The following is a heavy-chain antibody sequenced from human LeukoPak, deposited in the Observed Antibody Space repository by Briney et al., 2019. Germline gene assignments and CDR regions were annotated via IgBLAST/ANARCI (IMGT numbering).Heavy chain of an antibody. CDR2: ISYDGSNK. D-gene: IGHD3-22*01. J-gene: IGHJ4*02. Sequence: PGGSLRLSCAASGFTFSSYSMNWVRQAPGKGLEWVAVISYDGSNKYYADSVKGRFTISRDNSKNTLYLQMNSLRAEDTAVYYCARDPTFYYDIRLGFDYWGQRTLATVSS. CDR1: GFTFSSYS. V-gene: IGHV3-30*03. CDR3: ARDPTFYYDIRLGFDY.